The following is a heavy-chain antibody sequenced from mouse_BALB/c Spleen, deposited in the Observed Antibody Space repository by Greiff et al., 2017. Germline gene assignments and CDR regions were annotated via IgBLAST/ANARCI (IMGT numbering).Heavy chain of an antibody. CDR1: GYAFSSYW. CDR3: AREGLGQAMDY. V-gene: IGHV1-80*01. CDR2: IYPGDGDT. J-gene: IGHJ4*01. Sequence: QVQLQQSGAELVRPGSSVKISCKASGYAFSSYWMNWVKQRPGQGLEWIGQIYPGDGDTNYNGKFKGKATLTADKSSSTAYMQLSSLTSEDSAVYFCAREGLGQAMDYWGQGTSVTVSS. D-gene: IGHD3-3*01.